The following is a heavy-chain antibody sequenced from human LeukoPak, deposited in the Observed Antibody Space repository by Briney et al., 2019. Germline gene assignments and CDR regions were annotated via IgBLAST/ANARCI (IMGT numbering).Heavy chain of an antibody. Sequence: GGSLRLSCAASGFTFSSYAMSWVRQAPGKGLEWVSVISGSGGSTYYADSVKGRFTISRDNSKNTVYLQMNSLRAEDTAVYYCAKDYYYDSSGYPGGAFDIWGQGTMVTVSS. D-gene: IGHD3-22*01. CDR3: AKDYYYDSSGYPGGAFDI. CDR2: ISGSGGST. J-gene: IGHJ3*02. V-gene: IGHV3-23*01. CDR1: GFTFSSYA.